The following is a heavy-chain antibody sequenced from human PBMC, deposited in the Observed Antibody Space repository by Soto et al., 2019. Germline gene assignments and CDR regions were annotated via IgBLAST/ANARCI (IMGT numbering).Heavy chain of an antibody. CDR2: INSDGSST. Sequence: EVQLVESGGGLVQPGGSLRLSCAASGFTFSSYWMHWVRQAAGKGLVWVSRINSDGSSTTYADFVKGRFTISRDNAKNTLYLQMNSLRAEDTAVYYCARGYSGSYRADYWGQGTLVTVSS. CDR1: GFTFSSYW. J-gene: IGHJ4*02. V-gene: IGHV3-74*03. D-gene: IGHD1-26*01. CDR3: ARGYSGSYRADY.